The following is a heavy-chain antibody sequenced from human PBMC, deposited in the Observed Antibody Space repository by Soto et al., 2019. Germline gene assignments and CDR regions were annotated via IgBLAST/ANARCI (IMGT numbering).Heavy chain of an antibody. V-gene: IGHV1-18*01. CDR1: GHTFTNYG. CDR3: ARVLPPFYP. J-gene: IGHJ5*02. Sequence: QVQLVQSGAEVKKPVASVKVSCKASGHTFTNYGMSWVQQDPGQGLEWMGWINAYNGNTNYAQKLQGRVTMTTDTSTSTAYMELRSLRSDDTAVYYCARVLPPFYPWGQGTLVTVSS. CDR2: INAYNGNT.